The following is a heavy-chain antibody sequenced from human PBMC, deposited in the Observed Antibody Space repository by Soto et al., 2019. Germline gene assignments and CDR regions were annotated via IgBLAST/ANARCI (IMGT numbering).Heavy chain of an antibody. CDR3: ARDDYGGKYDKFLDY. CDR2: INPKSGGT. D-gene: IGHD4-17*01. J-gene: IGHJ4*02. Sequence: ASVKVSCKASGYTCSAYYIHWVRQAPGQGLEWMGWINPKSGGTNNAQKFQGRVTMTSDTSIGTASMELSRLTSDDTAVYYCARDDYGGKYDKFLDYWGQGTLVTVSS. V-gene: IGHV1-2*02. CDR1: GYTCSAYY.